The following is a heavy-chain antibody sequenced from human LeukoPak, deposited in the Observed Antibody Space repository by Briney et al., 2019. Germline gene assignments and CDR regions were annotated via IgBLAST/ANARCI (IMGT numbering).Heavy chain of an antibody. J-gene: IGHJ4*02. CDR1: GYTFTGYY. CDR2: INPNSGGT. D-gene: IGHD4-17*01. CDR3: ARHCEVSTTVTYFDY. V-gene: IGHV1-2*02. Sequence: ASVKVSCKASGYTFTGYYMHWVRQAPGQGLEWMGWINPNSGGTNYAQKFQGRVTVTRDTSISTAYMELSRLRASDTAMYYCARHCEVSTTVTYFDYWGQGTLVTVSS.